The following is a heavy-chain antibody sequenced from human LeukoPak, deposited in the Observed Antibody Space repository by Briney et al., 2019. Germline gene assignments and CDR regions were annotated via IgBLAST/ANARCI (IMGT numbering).Heavy chain of an antibody. CDR1: GGSISSYY. D-gene: IGHD3-10*01. CDR3: ARHVSGEYFQH. Sequence: SETLSLTCTVSGGSISSYYWSWIRQPPGKGLEYIGYIYYSGSTNYSPSLKSRVTISVDTSKNQFSLKLSSVTAADTAVYYCARHVSGEYFQHWGQGTLVTVSS. J-gene: IGHJ1*01. CDR2: IYYSGST. V-gene: IGHV4-59*08.